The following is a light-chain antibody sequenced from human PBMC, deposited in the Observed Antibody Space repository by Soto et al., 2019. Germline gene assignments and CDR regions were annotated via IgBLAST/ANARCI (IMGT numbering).Light chain of an antibody. J-gene: IGKJ1*01. V-gene: IGKV1-5*03. CDR2: KAS. Sequence: DIQMTQSPSTLSASVGDRVTITCRASQSISSWLAWYQQKPGKAPTLLIYKASSLESGVPSRFSGSGSGTEFTLTISSLQPDDFATYYCRQYNSYSWTFGQGTKVDIK. CDR1: QSISSW. CDR3: RQYNSYSWT.